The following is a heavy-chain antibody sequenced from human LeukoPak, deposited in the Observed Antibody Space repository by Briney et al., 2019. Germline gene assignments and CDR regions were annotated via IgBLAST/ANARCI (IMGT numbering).Heavy chain of an antibody. CDR2: IFYSGTT. CDR1: GGSISSYY. CDR3: ARGGWNKFDY. D-gene: IGHD3-22*01. Sequence: RPSETLSLTCTVSGGSISSYYWGWIRQPPGKGLEWIGFIFYSGTTNYNPSLKSRVTISVDTSKNQFSLKLSSVTAADTAVYYCARGGWNKFDYWGQGTLVTVSS. V-gene: IGHV4-59*01. J-gene: IGHJ4*02.